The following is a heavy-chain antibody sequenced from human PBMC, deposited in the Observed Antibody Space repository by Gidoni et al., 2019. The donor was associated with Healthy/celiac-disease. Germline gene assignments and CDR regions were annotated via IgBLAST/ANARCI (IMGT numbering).Heavy chain of an antibody. D-gene: IGHD3-10*01. CDR1: GFTFSSYA. CDR2: ISYDGSNK. CDR3: ARRGGGYGSFDY. V-gene: IGHV3-30*04. Sequence: QVQLVESGGGVVQPGRSLRLSCAASGFTFSSYAMHWVLQAPGKGLEWVAVISYDGSNKYYADSVKGRFTISRDNSKNTLYLQMNSLRAEDTAVYYCARRGGGYGSFDYWGQGTLVTVSS. J-gene: IGHJ4*02.